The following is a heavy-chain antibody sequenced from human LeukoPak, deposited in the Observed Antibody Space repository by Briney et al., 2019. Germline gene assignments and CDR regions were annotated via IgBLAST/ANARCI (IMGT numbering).Heavy chain of an antibody. CDR2: INSDGSST. D-gene: IGHD4-17*01. V-gene: IGHV3-74*01. CDR3: ARDVGTTVTSSWFDP. CDR1: GFTFSSYW. J-gene: IGHJ5*02. Sequence: GGSLRLSCAASGFTFSSYWMHWVRQAPGQGLVWVSRINSDGSSTSYADSVKGRFTISRDNAKNTLFLQMNSLRAEDTALYYCARDVGTTVTSSWFDPWGQGTLVTVSS.